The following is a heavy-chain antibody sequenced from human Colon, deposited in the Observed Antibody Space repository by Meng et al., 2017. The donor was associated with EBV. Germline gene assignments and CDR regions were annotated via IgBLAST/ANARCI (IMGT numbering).Heavy chain of an antibody. CDR3: ARGNAYNAPSFDY. V-gene: IGHV4-4*02. Sequence: QGELQVSGPGLVEPSGTLSLTCAVSGASISSNNWWSWVRQPPGKGLEWIGEIYHGGNTNYNPSLKSRVTISVDRSNDQFSLSLSSVTAADTAVYYCARGNAYNAPSFDYWGQGTLVTVSS. J-gene: IGHJ4*02. CDR1: GASISSNNW. CDR2: IYHGGNT. D-gene: IGHD5-24*01.